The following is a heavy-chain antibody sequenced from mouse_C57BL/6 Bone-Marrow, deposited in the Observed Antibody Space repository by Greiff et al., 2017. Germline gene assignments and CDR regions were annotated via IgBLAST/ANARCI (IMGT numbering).Heavy chain of an antibody. CDR1: GFTFSSYA. CDR2: ISAGGSYT. D-gene: IGHD1-1*01. Sequence: EVKVEESGGGLVKPGGSLKLSCAASGFTFSSYAMSWVRQTPEKRLEWVATISAGGSYTYYPDNVKGRFTISRDNAKNNLYLQMSHLKSEDTAMYYCAIDPTTIVARGHAMDYWGQGTSVTVSS. CDR3: AIDPTTIVARGHAMDY. J-gene: IGHJ4*01. V-gene: IGHV5-4*01.